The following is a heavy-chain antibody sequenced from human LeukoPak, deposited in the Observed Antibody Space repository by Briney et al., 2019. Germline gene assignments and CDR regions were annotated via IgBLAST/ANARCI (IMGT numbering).Heavy chain of an antibody. D-gene: IGHD2/OR15-2a*01. V-gene: IGHV6-1*01. J-gene: IGHJ5*02. Sequence: SQTLSLTCAISGDSVSSNNAAWTWFRQSPSRGLEWLGRTYYRSDWDNDYTESMKSRITINADTSKNQFSLRLTSVTAADTAVYSCARHGRGTYYYLPNRGNWFDPWGQGTLVTVSS. CDR1: GDSVSSNNAA. CDR2: TYYRSDWDN. CDR3: ARHGRGTYYYLPNRGNWFDP.